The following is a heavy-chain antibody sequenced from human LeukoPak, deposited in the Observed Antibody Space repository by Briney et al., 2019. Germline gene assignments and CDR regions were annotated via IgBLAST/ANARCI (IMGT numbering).Heavy chain of an antibody. D-gene: IGHD1-26*01. CDR2: IFYSGST. CDR1: GGLISSSSYY. V-gene: IGHV4-39*02. J-gene: IGHJ4*02. CDR3: ARGLRWDLSISGTSALDY. Sequence: SETLSLTCTVSGGLISSSSYYWGWIRQPPGKGLEWVGSIFYSGSTYYEPSLKSRVTISVDTSKNQFSLRLNSVTAADTAVYYCARGLRWDLSISGTSALDYWGQGTLVTVSS.